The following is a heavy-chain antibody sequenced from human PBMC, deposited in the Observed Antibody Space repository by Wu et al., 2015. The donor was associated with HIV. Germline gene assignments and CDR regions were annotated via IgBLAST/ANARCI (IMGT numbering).Heavy chain of an antibody. V-gene: IGHV1-2*02. J-gene: IGHJ6*03. CDR2: INPNSGGT. CDR1: GYDFSGSY. CDR3: ARGRGSNYYMDV. Sequence: QVQLVQSGAEVKEPGASVKVSCKASGYDFSGSYMHWVRQAPGQGLEWMGWINPNSGGTKYTQKFQGRVTMTRDTSISTAYMELSRLRSDDTAVYYCARGRGSNYYMDVWGKGTTVTVSS. D-gene: IGHD3-10*01.